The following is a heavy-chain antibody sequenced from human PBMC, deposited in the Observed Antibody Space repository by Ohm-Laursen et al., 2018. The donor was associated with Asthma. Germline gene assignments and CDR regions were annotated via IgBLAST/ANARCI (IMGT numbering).Heavy chain of an antibody. CDR2: ISSNSAYI. J-gene: IGHJ4*02. CDR3: ARGNLEGLQ. D-gene: IGHD5-24*01. CDR1: GFSVNSHY. Sequence: SLRLSCAAYGFSVNSHYISWVRQAPGKGLEWVSTISSNSAYIYYADSVKGRFTISRDDAKNTLYLQMNSLRADDTAVYYCARGNLEGLQWGQGTLVTVSS. V-gene: IGHV3-21*01.